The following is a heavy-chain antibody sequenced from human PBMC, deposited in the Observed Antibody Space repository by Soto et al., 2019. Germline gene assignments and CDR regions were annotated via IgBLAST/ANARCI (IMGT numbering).Heavy chain of an antibody. CDR3: ARQLDSCFFDY. D-gene: IGHD2-2*01. Sequence: QVQLQESGPGLVKPSQTLSLTCTVSGGSISSGAYYWSWIRQHPGKGLEWIGYIYYSGSTYYNPSIKSRVTIAVDTSKNQFSLKLNSVIAADTAVYYCARQLDSCFFDYWGQGTLVTVSS. CDR2: IYYSGST. J-gene: IGHJ4*02. CDR1: GGSISSGAYY. V-gene: IGHV4-31*03.